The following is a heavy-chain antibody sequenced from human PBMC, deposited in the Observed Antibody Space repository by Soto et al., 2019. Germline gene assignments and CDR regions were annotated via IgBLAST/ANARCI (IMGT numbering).Heavy chain of an antibody. CDR2: TRNKANSYTT. V-gene: IGHV3-72*01. J-gene: IGHJ3*02. Sequence: PGGSLRLSCAASGFTFSDHYMDWVRQAPGKGLEWVGRTRNKANSYTTEYAASVKGRFTISRDDSKNSLFLQMNSLKTEDTAVYYCARGALMIDAFDIWGQGTMVTVSS. CDR3: ARGALMIDAFDI. CDR1: GFTFSDHY. D-gene: IGHD3-16*01.